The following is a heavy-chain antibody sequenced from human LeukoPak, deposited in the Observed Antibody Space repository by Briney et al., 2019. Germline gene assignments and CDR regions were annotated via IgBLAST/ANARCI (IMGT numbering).Heavy chain of an antibody. CDR2: FIPILGTA. Sequence: ASVKVSCKASGGTFRSYGLNWVRQAPGQGLEWMGGFIPILGTAKYTQKLQGRVTITADESTSTAYMELSSLRYEDTAVYYCARPGEYCSGGSCYPWRNWGQGTQVTVSS. V-gene: IGHV1-69*13. D-gene: IGHD2-15*01. J-gene: IGHJ4*02. CDR1: GGTFRSYG. CDR3: ARPGEYCSGGSCYPWRN.